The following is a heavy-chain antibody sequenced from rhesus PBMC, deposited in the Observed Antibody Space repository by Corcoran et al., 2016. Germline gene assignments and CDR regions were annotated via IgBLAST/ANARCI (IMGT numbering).Heavy chain of an antibody. D-gene: IGHD2-21*01. CDR1: GGSISSSY. Sequence: QLQLQESGPGLVKPSETLSVTCAVSGGSISSSYWSWIRQAPGKGLEWIGYIYGSGSSTNYNPYLKSRITLAVHTSKNQLSLKLRSGTTADTAVYYCAGGLYRVGLDSWGQGVVVTVSS. V-gene: IGHV4-169*01. CDR3: AGGLYRVGLDS. CDR2: IYGSGSST. J-gene: IGHJ6*01.